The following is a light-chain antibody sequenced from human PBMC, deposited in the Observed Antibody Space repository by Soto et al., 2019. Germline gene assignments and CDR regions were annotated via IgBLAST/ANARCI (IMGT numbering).Light chain of an antibody. CDR2: GAS. V-gene: IGKV3-15*01. CDR3: QHYNNCPPIT. CDR1: QSVNGN. J-gene: IGKJ2*01. Sequence: EIVMTQSPATLSVSPGERATLSCRASQSVNGNLAVYQQKPGQAPRLLFYGASTRATVIPARFSGSGSGSSFTLTISSLQSEDFAVYFCQHYNNCPPITFGQGTKLEIK.